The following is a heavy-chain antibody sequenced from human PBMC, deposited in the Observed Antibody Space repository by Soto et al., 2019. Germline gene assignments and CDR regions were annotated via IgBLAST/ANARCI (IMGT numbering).Heavy chain of an antibody. J-gene: IGHJ5*02. CDR1: GYTFTSYA. CDR2: INAGNGNT. D-gene: IGHD2-2*01. CDR3: ARADGVGFVGP. Sequence: QVQLVQSGAEEKKPGASVKVSCKASGYTFTSYAMHWVRQAPGQRLEWMGWINAGNGNTKYSQKFQGRVTITRDTSASTAYMEMRSLRSEDTAVYSCARADGVGFVGPWGQGTLVTVSS. V-gene: IGHV1-3*05.